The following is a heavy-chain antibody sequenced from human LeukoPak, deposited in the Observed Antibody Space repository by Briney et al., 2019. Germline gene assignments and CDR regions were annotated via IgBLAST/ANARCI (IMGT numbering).Heavy chain of an antibody. D-gene: IGHD6-13*01. CDR1: GFTFSSYW. CDR2: INSDGSST. V-gene: IGHV3-74*01. CDR3: ARAYSSSWYESYYFDY. J-gene: IGHJ4*02. Sequence: GGSLRLSCVASGFTFSSYWMHWVRQAPGKGLVWVSRINSDGSSTNYADSMKGRFTIFRDNAKNTLYLQMNSLRAEDTAVYYCARAYSSSWYESYYFDYWGQGTLVTVSS.